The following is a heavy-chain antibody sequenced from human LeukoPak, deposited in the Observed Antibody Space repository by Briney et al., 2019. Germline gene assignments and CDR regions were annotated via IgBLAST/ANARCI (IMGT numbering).Heavy chain of an antibody. CDR3: ARDHYTSSLVWDY. V-gene: IGHV4-59*01. Sequence: PSETLSLTCTVSGGSISSYYWSWIRQPPGKGLEWIGYIYYSGSTNYNPSLRSRVTISVDTSKNQFSLKLRSVTAADTALYYCARDHYTSSLVWDYWGQGTLVTVSS. CDR1: GGSISSYY. D-gene: IGHD6-13*01. CDR2: IYYSGST. J-gene: IGHJ4*02.